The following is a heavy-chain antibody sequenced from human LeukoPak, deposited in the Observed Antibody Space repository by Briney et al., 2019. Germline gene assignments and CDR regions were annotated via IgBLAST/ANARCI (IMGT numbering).Heavy chain of an antibody. J-gene: IGHJ4*02. CDR3: ARGRNGGDGDRPFDY. CDR2: IYYSGST. Sequence: SSETLSLTCTVSGGSISSSSYYWGWIRQAPGKGLEWIGSIYYSGSTYYNPSLKSRVTISVDTSKNQFSLKLSSVTAADTAVYYCARGRNGGDGDRPFDYWGQGTLVTVSS. V-gene: IGHV4-39*07. CDR1: GGSISSSSYY. D-gene: IGHD4-17*01.